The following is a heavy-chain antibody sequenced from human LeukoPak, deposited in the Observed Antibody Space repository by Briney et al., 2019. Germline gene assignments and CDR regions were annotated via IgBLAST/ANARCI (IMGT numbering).Heavy chain of an antibody. J-gene: IGHJ4*02. CDR1: GGSISRYY. Sequence: SETLSLTCTVSGGSISRYYWSWIRQPPGKGREGIGVIFYSGNSDYTPSLTSRVTISLDTSKNQFSLKLSSVTAADTAVYYCARRRGDFWSDYYAFDFWGQGTLVTISS. D-gene: IGHD3-3*01. V-gene: IGHV4-59*08. CDR2: IFYSGNS. CDR3: ARRRGDFWSDYYAFDF.